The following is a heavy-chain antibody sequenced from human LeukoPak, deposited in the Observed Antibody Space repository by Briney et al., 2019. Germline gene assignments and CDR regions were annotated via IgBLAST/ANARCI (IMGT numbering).Heavy chain of an antibody. D-gene: IGHD2-8*02. V-gene: IGHV3-64*01. Sequence: GASLRLSCAASGFTFSSYAMHWVRQVPGKGLEYVSAIIRIGGTTYYANSVKGRFTISRDNSKNTLYLQMGSLRTEDMAIYYCARGPDVVLVSHWSFFDYWGQGTLVTASS. J-gene: IGHJ4*02. CDR1: GFTFSSYA. CDR2: IIRIGGTT. CDR3: ARGPDVVLVSHWSFFDY.